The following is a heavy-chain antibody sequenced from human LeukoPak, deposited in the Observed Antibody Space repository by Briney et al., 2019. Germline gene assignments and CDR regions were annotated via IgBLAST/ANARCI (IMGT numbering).Heavy chain of an antibody. V-gene: IGHV1-2*02. Sequence: ASVKVSCKASGYTFTGYYMHWVRQAPGQGLEWMGWINPNSGGTNYAQKFQGRVTMTRDTSISTAYMELSRLRSDDTAVYYCARGPDPRMFRESRVIDYWGQGTLVTVSS. CDR2: INPNSGGT. CDR3: ARGPDPRMFRESRVIDY. CDR1: GYTFTGYY. D-gene: IGHD3-10*02. J-gene: IGHJ4*02.